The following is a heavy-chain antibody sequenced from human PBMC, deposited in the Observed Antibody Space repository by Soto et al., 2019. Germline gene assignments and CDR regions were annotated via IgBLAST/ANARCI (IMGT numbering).Heavy chain of an antibody. V-gene: IGHV4-4*02. CDR3: ARKMPTMIVVVIQNWFDP. CDR2: INHSGRT. Sequence: PSETLSLTGTVSGGSMTSGNWWNWVRQSPGKELEWIGEINHSGRTNYNPSLKSRVTISVDTSKNQFSLKLSSVTAADTAVYYCARKMPTMIVVVIQNWFDPWGQGTLVTVSS. CDR1: GGSMTSGNW. D-gene: IGHD3-22*01. J-gene: IGHJ5*02.